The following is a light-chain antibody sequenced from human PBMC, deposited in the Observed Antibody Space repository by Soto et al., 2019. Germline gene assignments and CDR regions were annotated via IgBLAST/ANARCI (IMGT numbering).Light chain of an antibody. Sequence: EIVMTQSPATLSVSPGERATLSCRASQSVSSNLAWYQQKPGQAPRLLIYGASTWATGIPARFSGSGSGTEFTLTISSLQSEDFAVYYCQQYNNWEKTFGQGTKVEIK. V-gene: IGKV3-15*01. J-gene: IGKJ1*01. CDR1: QSVSSN. CDR2: GAS. CDR3: QQYNNWEKT.